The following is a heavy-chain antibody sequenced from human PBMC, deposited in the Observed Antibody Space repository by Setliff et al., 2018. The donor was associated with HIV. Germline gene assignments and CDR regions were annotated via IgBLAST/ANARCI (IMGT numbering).Heavy chain of an antibody. CDR2: TANT. Sequence: PSETLSLTCTVSGDSISTDNYHWGWIRQPPGKGLEWIGHTANTDYNPSLKRRVTVSVDTSKNQLSLRLSSVTAADTAVYYCARHAALIKRYYYYYLDVWGKGTTVTVSS. V-gene: IGHV4-39*01. D-gene: IGHD5-18*01. J-gene: IGHJ6*03. CDR3: ARHAALIKRYYYYYLDV. CDR1: GDSISTDNYH.